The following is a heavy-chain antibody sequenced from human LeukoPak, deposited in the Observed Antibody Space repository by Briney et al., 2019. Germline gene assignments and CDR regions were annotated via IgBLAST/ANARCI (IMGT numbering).Heavy chain of an antibody. Sequence: GESLKISCKGSGYSFTSYWIGWVRQMPGKGLEWMGITYPDGSDSRYSPSFQGQVTISADKSITTAYLQWSSLKASDTAMYYCARLSNSDYGNFFDYWGRGTLVTVS. CDR3: ARLSNSDYGNFFDY. CDR1: GYSFTSYW. V-gene: IGHV5-51*01. CDR2: TYPDGSDS. J-gene: IGHJ4*02. D-gene: IGHD4-17*01.